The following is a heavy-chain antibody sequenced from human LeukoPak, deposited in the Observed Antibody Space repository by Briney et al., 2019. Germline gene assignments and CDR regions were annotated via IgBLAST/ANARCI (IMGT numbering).Heavy chain of an antibody. CDR3: ARGYSYGYPYYMDV. CDR1: GGSFSGYY. D-gene: IGHD5-18*01. Sequence: SETPSLTCAVYGGSFSGYYWSWIRQPPGKGLEWIGEINHSGSTNYNPSVKSRVTISVDTSKNQFSLKLSSVTAADTAVYYCARGYSYGYPYYMDVWGKGTTVTVSS. CDR2: INHSGST. J-gene: IGHJ6*03. V-gene: IGHV4-34*01.